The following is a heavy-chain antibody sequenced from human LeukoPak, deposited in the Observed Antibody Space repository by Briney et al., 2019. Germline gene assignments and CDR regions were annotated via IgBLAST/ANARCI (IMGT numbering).Heavy chain of an antibody. CDR2: ISWNSGSI. CDR3: AKGQTIAARLNLFDY. D-gene: IGHD6-6*01. J-gene: IGHJ4*02. CDR1: GFTFSAYW. V-gene: IGHV3-9*01. Sequence: GGSLRLSCAASGFTFSAYWMHWVRQAPGKGLEWVSGISWNSGSIGYADSVKGRFTISRDNAKNSLYLQMNSLRAEDTALYYCAKGQTIAARLNLFDYWGQGTLVTVSS.